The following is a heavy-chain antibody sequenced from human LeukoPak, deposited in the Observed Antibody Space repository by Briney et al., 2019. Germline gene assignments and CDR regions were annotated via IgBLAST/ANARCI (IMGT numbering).Heavy chain of an antibody. J-gene: IGHJ4*02. Sequence: ASVKVSCKASGKTFTSHAIHWVRQAPGQRLEWMVWINAGNGNTKYSQKFQGRVTITRDTSASTAYMELSSLRSEDTAVYYCARAAGAPYFDYWGQGTLVTVSS. CDR2: INAGNGNT. V-gene: IGHV1-3*01. CDR1: GKTFTSHA. D-gene: IGHD6-19*01. CDR3: ARAAGAPYFDY.